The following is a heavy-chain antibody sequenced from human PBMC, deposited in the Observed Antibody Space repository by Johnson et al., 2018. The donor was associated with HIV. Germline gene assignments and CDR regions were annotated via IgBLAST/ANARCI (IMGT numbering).Heavy chain of an antibody. D-gene: IGHD6-13*01. J-gene: IGHJ3*02. CDR1: GFTFSRYT. CDR2: ISGSGGST. Sequence: MQLVESGGGLVQPGGSLRLSCAASGFTFSRYTMHWVRQAPGKGLEWVSAISGSGGSTYYADSVKGRFTISRDNSKNSLYLQMNSLRAEDTAVYYCASWGVGSSWNHDAFDIWGQGTMVTVSS. CDR3: ASWGVGSSWNHDAFDI. V-gene: IGHV3-23*04.